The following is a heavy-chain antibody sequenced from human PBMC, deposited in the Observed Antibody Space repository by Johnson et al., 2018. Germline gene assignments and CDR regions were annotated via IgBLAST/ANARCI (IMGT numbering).Heavy chain of an antibody. J-gene: IGHJ4*02. V-gene: IGHV3-23*01. CDR2: ISGSGGNT. CDR1: GFTFSSYA. Sequence: VQLQESGGGLVQPGGSLRLSCVASGFTFSSYAMNWVRQAPGKGLEWVSTISGSGGNTYYTDSVKGRFTISRDNSKNTLYLQINNLRVDDTAVFYCAKGPSPDTDYVDYWGQGTLVTVSS. D-gene: IGHD6-6*01. CDR3: AKGPSPDTDYVDY.